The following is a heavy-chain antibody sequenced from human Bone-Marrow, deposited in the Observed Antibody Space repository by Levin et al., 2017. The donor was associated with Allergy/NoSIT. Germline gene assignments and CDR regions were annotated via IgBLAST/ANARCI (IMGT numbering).Heavy chain of an antibody. V-gene: IGHV3-74*01. CDR1: GFTFSSYW. D-gene: IGHD2-21*02. CDR3: ARGICGGDCYSGHYYFDY. J-gene: IGHJ4*02. CDR2: INSDGSST. Sequence: GESLKISCAASGFTFSSYWMHWVRQAPGKGLVWVSRINSDGSSTSYADSVKGRFTISRDNDKNTLYLQMNSLRAEDTAVYYCARGICGGDCYSGHYYFDYWRQGTLVTVSS.